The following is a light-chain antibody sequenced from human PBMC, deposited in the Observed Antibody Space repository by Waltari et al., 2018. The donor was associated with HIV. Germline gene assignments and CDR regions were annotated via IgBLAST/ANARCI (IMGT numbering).Light chain of an antibody. CDR3: CAYAGSTTYVI. CDR2: EVS. CDR1: SGDVGGYNL. V-gene: IGLV2-23*02. Sequence: QSALTQPASVSGSPGQSITISCTGASGDVGGYNLVYWYQQHPGKAPKLMIYEVSKRPSGVSNRFSGSKSGNTASLTISGLQAEDEADYYCCAYAGSTTYVIFGGGTKLTVL. J-gene: IGLJ2*01.